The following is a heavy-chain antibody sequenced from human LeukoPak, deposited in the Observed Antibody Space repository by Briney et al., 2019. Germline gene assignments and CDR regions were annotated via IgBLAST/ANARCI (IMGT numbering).Heavy chain of an antibody. D-gene: IGHD3-9*01. Sequence: ASVKVSCKCSGSTFTNYGISWVRQAPGQGLEWMGWISGYNDNTNYAQKLQGRVTMTTDTFTSTAYMELRSLRSDDTAVYYCARLGYYDILTGPRYFDYWGQGTLVTVSS. CDR3: ARLGYYDILTGPRYFDY. V-gene: IGHV1-18*01. CDR2: ISGYNDNT. J-gene: IGHJ4*02. CDR1: GSTFTNYG.